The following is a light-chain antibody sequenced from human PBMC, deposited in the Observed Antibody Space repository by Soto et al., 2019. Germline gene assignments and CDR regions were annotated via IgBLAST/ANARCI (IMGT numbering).Light chain of an antibody. V-gene: IGLV1-40*01. Sequence: QSVLTQPPSVSGAPGQRVTISCTGSSSNIGAGYDVHWYQQLPGTAPKLLIYGNSNRPSGVPDRCSGSKSGTSASLAITGVQAEDEADYYCQSYDSSLRGSEVFGGGTKLTVL. CDR2: GNS. J-gene: IGLJ3*02. CDR3: QSYDSSLRGSEV. CDR1: SSNIGAGYD.